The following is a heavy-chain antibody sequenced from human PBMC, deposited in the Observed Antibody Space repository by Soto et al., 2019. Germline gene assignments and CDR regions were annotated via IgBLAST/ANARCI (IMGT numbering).Heavy chain of an antibody. D-gene: IGHD3-22*01. Sequence: GGSLRLSCASSGFTFSNYVMALVRQAPGKGLEWVSGITGSGDITDYADSVKGRFTISRDNSKNTLFLQMNNLRAEDTAVFHCAKKIPGFYPFDYWGQGTLVTVSS. J-gene: IGHJ4*02. CDR1: GFTFSNYV. CDR2: ITGSGDIT. V-gene: IGHV3-23*01. CDR3: AKKIPGFYPFDY.